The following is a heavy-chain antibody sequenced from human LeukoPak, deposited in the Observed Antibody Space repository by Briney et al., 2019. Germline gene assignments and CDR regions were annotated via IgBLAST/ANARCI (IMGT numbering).Heavy chain of an antibody. V-gene: IGHV3-23*01. CDR2: ISGSGGGT. Sequence: GGSLRLSCGASGFTFRNHAMSWVRQAPGKGLEWVSAISGSGGGTFYADSVKGRLTISRDNSKNTLYLQMNSLRAEDTAVYYCARGLTTEYYYDSSAIPYYFDYWGQGTLVTVSS. J-gene: IGHJ4*02. CDR3: ARGLTTEYYYDSSAIPYYFDY. D-gene: IGHD3-22*01. CDR1: GFTFRNHA.